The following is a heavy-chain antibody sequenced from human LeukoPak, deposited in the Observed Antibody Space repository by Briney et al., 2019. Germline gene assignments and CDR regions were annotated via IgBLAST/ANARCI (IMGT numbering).Heavy chain of an antibody. V-gene: IGHV4-39*01. CDR2: IYYSGST. CDR1: GGSISSSSYY. D-gene: IGHD3-22*01. J-gene: IGHJ2*01. Sequence: SETLSLTCTVSGGSISSSSYYWGWIRQPPGKGLEWIGSIYYSGSTYYNPSLKSRVTISVDTSKNQFSLKLSSVTAADTAVYYCARLNFHYYDSSGHWYFDLWGRGTLVTVSS. CDR3: ARLNFHYYDSSGHWYFDL.